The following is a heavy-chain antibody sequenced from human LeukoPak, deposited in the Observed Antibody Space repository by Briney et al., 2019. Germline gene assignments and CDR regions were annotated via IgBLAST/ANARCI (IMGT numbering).Heavy chain of an antibody. V-gene: IGHV3-23*01. J-gene: IGHJ4*02. Sequence: QPGGSLRLSCAASGFTFKNYAMNWVRQSPGQGLEWVSTISGDAVTSWYADSVKGRFTVSRDNSKNIVFLQMNNLRAEDTAVYYCAKDGSYQEEYFDYWGQGALVTVSS. CDR2: ISGDAVTS. CDR3: AKDGSYQEEYFDY. D-gene: IGHD1-26*01. CDR1: GFTFKNYA.